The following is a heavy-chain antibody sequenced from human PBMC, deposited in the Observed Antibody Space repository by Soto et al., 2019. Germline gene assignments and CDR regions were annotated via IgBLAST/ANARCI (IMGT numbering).Heavy chain of an antibody. CDR1: GYTFTSYY. V-gene: IGHV1-46*01. J-gene: IGHJ6*02. D-gene: IGHD4-4*01. CDR2: INPSGGST. Sequence: GASVKVSCKASGYTFTSYYMHWVRQAPGQGLEWMGIINPSGGSTSYAQKFQGRVTMTRDTSTSTVYMELSSLRSEDTAVYYCARDKYSNYDYYYYGMDVWGQGTTVTVSS. CDR3: ARDKYSNYDYYYYGMDV.